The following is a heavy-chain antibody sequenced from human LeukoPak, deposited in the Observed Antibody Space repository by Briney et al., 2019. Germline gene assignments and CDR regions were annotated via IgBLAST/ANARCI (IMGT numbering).Heavy chain of an antibody. CDR3: ARSRGYSGYDSYDY. V-gene: IGHV3-30*03. Sequence: GGSLRLSCAASGFIFSSYGMHWVRQAPGKGLEWVAVISYDGGNISYTDSVKGRFTISRDNAKNSLYLQMNSLRAEDTALYYCARSRGYSGYDSYDYWGQGTLVTVSS. CDR2: ISYDGGNI. J-gene: IGHJ4*02. CDR1: GFIFSSYG. D-gene: IGHD5-12*01.